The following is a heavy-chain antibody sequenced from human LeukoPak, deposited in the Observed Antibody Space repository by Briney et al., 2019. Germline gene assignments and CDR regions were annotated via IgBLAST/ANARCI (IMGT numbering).Heavy chain of an antibody. D-gene: IGHD3-10*01. V-gene: IGHV4-4*02. Sequence: SGALSLTCAVSGGSISSSNWWSWVRQPPGKGLEWIGEIYHSGSTNYNPSLESRVTISVDKSKNQFSLKLSSVTAADTAVYYCARVIVMVRGVIQSHYFDYWGQGTLVTVSS. CDR1: GGSISSSNW. CDR3: ARVIVMVRGVIQSHYFDY. J-gene: IGHJ4*02. CDR2: IYHSGST.